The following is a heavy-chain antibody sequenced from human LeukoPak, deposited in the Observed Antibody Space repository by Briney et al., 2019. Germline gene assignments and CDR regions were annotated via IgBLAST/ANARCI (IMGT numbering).Heavy chain of an antibody. D-gene: IGHD2-15*01. CDR3: ARDKGPRGRGYFDY. V-gene: IGHV3-48*02. CDR2: ISTSSNTR. Sequence: GGSLRLSCAASGFSFSSYSMNWVRQAPGKGLEWVSYISTSSNTRSYADSVKGRFTISRDNAKNSLYLQMNSLRDEDTAVYYCARDKGPRGRGYFDYWGQGTLVTVSS. CDR1: GFSFSSYS. J-gene: IGHJ4*02.